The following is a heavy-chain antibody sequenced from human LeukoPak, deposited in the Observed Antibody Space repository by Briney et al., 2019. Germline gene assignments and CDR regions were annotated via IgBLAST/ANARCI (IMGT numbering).Heavy chain of an antibody. Sequence: GASVKLSCKASGYTFTGYYMHWVRQAPGQGLEWMGWINPNSGGTNYAQKFQGRVTMTRDTSISTAYMELSRLRSDDTAVYYCARGYCSSTSCGWFDPWGQGTLVTVSS. V-gene: IGHV1-2*02. CDR1: GYTFTGYY. J-gene: IGHJ5*02. D-gene: IGHD2-2*01. CDR3: ARGYCSSTSCGWFDP. CDR2: INPNSGGT.